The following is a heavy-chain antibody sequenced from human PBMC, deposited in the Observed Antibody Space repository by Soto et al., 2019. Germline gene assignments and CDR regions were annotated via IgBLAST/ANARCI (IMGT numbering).Heavy chain of an antibody. CDR2: IVVGSGNT. CDR3: AAAARVGATYGMDV. CDR1: GFTFTSSA. D-gene: IGHD5-12*01. V-gene: IGHV1-58*01. J-gene: IGHJ6*02. Sequence: ASVKVSCKASGFTFTSSAVQWVRQARGQRLEWIGWIVVGSGNTNYAQKFQERVTITRDMSTSTAYMELSSLRSEDTAVYYCAAAARVGATYGMDVWGQGTTVTVSS.